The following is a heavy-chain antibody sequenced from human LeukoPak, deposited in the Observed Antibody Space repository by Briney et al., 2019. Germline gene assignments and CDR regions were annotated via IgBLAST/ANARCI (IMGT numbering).Heavy chain of an antibody. J-gene: IGHJ4*02. Sequence: ASVKVSCKTSGYTFTNYDISWVRQAPGQGLEWMGWISTYNGNTKYAQNLQGRVTMTTDTSTTTAYMELRSLRSDDMAVYYCARGQQEFDYWGQGILVTVSS. CDR3: ARGQQEFDY. CDR2: ISTYNGNT. D-gene: IGHD6-13*01. CDR1: GYTFTNYD. V-gene: IGHV1-18*03.